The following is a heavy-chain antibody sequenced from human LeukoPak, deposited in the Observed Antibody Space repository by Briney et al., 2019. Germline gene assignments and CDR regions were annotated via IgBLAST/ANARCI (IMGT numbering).Heavy chain of an antibody. V-gene: IGHV4-39*01. CDR3: ARKVVRGVICWFDA. J-gene: IGHJ5*02. Sequence: PSETLSLTCTVSGGSISSSSYYWGWIRQPPGKGLECIGSIYYSWSTYYNPSLKSRVTISVDTSKNQFSLKLSSVTAADTAVYYCARKVVRGVICWFDAWGQGTLVTVSS. CDR2: IYYSWST. CDR1: GGSISSSSYY. D-gene: IGHD3-10*01.